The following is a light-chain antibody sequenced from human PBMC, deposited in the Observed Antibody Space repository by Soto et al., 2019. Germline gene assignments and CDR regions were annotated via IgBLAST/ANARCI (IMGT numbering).Light chain of an antibody. CDR2: RNN. V-gene: IGLV1-47*01. CDR1: SSNIGSNS. CDR3: AAWDDSLSGLYV. J-gene: IGLJ1*01. Sequence: QSVLTQPPSASGTPGQRVTISCSGSSSNIGSNSVYWYQQLPGTAPKLLIYRNNQRPSGVPDRLSGSKSGTSASLAISGLRSEDEADYYCAAWDDSLSGLYVFGTWTKVTVL.